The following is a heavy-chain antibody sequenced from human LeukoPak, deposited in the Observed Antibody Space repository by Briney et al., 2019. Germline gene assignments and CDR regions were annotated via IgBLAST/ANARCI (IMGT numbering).Heavy chain of an antibody. V-gene: IGHV4-4*07. J-gene: IGHJ2*01. CDR1: GGSISSYY. CDR3: ARDRGELTSFYWYFDL. D-gene: IGHD3-10*01. Sequence: SETLSLTCTVSGGSISSYYWSWIRQPAGKGLEWIGRIYTSGSTNYNPSLKSRVTMSVDTSKNQFSLKLSSVTAADTAVYYCARDRGELTSFYWYFDLWGRGTLVTVSS. CDR2: IYTSGST.